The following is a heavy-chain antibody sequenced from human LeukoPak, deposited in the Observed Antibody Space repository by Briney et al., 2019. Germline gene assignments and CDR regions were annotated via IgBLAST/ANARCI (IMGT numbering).Heavy chain of an antibody. D-gene: IGHD5-24*01. CDR3: AREVEMATQFDY. J-gene: IGHJ4*02. Sequence: SETLSLTCTVSGGSISTHYWSWIRQPAGKGLEWIGRLSTTGNTNYNPSLKSRVTMSVDTSKNQFSLKLSSVTAADTAVYYCAREVEMATQFDYWGQGTLVTVSS. CDR2: LSTTGNT. CDR1: GGSISTHY. V-gene: IGHV4-4*07.